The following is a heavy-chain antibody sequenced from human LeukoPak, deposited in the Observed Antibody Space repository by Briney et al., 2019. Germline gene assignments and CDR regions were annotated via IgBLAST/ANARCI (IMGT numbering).Heavy chain of an antibody. J-gene: IGHJ4*02. CDR1: GGSFSGYY. D-gene: IGHD3-9*01. Sequence: SETLSPTCAVYGGSFSGYYWSWIRRPPGKGLEWIGEINHSGSTNYNPSLKSRVTISVDTSKNQFSLKLSSVTAADTAVYYCARGDYDILTGYPRPFDYWGQGTLVTVSS. V-gene: IGHV4-34*01. CDR3: ARGDYDILTGYPRPFDY. CDR2: INHSGST.